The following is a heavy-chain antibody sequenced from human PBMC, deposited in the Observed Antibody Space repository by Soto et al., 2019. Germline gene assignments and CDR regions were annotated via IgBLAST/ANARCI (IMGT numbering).Heavy chain of an antibody. CDR1: GFRFSDHS. CDR3: ARLPKGSRVTS. V-gene: IGHV3-48*02. D-gene: IGHD4-17*01. Sequence: PGGSLRLSCVASGFRFSDHSMNWVRQAPGKGLEWVSYITSSGDSNYYADSVKGRFTVSRDNAKNSLFLQMNSLRDEDTAVYYCARLPKGSRVTSWGQGTLVTVSS. CDR2: ITSSGDSN. J-gene: IGHJ4*02.